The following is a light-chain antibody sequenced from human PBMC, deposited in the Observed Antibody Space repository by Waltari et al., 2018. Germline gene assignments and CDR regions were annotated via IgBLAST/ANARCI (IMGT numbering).Light chain of an antibody. Sequence: TCRAGQTISPWLAWYQQKPVNAPNILIYKTSLLQSGVPSRFSGSGSGTEFTLTISSLQPDDFATYYCQQYKTYSTFGGGTRVEIK. J-gene: IGKJ4*01. CDR2: KTS. CDR1: QTISPW. V-gene: IGKV1-5*03. CDR3: QQYKTYST.